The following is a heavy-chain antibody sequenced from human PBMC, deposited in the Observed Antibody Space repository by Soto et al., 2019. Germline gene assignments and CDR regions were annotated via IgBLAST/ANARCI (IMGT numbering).Heavy chain of an antibody. CDR3: ARLGYCSGGSCPAII. Sequence: PGGSLRLSCAASGFTFSSYGMHWVRQAPGKGLEWVAVIWYDGSNKYYADSVKGRFTISRDNSKNTLYLQMNSLRAEDTAVYYCARLGYCSGGSCPAIIWGQGTLVTVSS. CDR2: IWYDGSNK. V-gene: IGHV3-33*01. CDR1: GFTFSSYG. D-gene: IGHD2-15*01. J-gene: IGHJ4*02.